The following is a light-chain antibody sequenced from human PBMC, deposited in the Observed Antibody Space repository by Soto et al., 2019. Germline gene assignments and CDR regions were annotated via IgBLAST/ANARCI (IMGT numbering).Light chain of an antibody. Sequence: DIQLTQSPSFLSASVGDRVTITCRASQGISSFIAWYQQKPGKAPKLLIHTASTLQSGVPSRFSGSGSGTEFTLTTSSLQPEDFATYYCQHRHSYPITFGQGTRLEIK. CDR2: TAS. CDR3: QHRHSYPIT. J-gene: IGKJ5*01. CDR1: QGISSF. V-gene: IGKV1-9*01.